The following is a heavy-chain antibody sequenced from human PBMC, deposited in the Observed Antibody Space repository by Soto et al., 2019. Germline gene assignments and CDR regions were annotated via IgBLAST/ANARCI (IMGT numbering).Heavy chain of an antibody. Sequence: QVQLVESGGGVVQPGRSLRLSCAASGFTFSSYGMHWVRQAPGKGLEWVAVIWYDGSNKYYADSVKGRFTISRDNSKNTLYLQMNSLRAEDTAVYYCARSLNYDSSGSPYYWGQGTLVTVSS. CDR3: ARSLNYDSSGSPYY. CDR1: GFTFSSYG. V-gene: IGHV3-33*01. D-gene: IGHD3-22*01. CDR2: IWYDGSNK. J-gene: IGHJ4*02.